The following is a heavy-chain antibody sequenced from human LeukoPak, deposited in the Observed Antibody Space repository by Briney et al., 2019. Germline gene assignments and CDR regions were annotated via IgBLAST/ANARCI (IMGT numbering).Heavy chain of an antibody. CDR1: GGSISSGSYY. CDR2: IYTSGST. J-gene: IGHJ6*03. D-gene: IGHD3-10*01. CDR3: ARGIGSYTEGHYYMDV. Sequence: SQTLSLTCTVSGGSISSGSYYWSWIRQPAGKGLEWIGRIYTSGSTNYNPSLKSRVTISVDTSKNQFSLKLSSVTAADTAVYYCARGIGSYTEGHYYMDVWGKGTTVTVSS. V-gene: IGHV4-61*02.